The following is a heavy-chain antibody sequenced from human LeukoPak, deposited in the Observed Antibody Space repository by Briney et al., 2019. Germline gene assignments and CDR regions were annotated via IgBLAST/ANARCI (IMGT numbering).Heavy chain of an antibody. D-gene: IGHD2-2*01. CDR2: IYTSGST. V-gene: IGHV4-61*02. Sequence: SETLSLTCTVSGGSISSGSYYWSWIRQPAGKGLEWIGRIYTSGSTNYNPSLKSRVTISVDTSKNQFSLKLSSVTAADTAVYYCAREAPVVPVAYGYYYYMDVWGKGTTVTVSS. J-gene: IGHJ6*03. CDR3: AREAPVVPVAYGYYYYMDV. CDR1: GGSISSGSYY.